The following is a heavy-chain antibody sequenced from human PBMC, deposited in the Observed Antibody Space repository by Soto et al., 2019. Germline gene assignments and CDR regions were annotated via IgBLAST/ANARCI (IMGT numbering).Heavy chain of an antibody. CDR1: VFTFVNYW. CDR2: INRDGSSI. V-gene: IGHV3-74*03. J-gene: IGHJ5*02. D-gene: IGHD6-13*01. CDR3: AKPPRRAAAGYEPDWFDP. Sequence: PGGSLTVSGAASVFTFVNYWTHWFPESPGKGLVLVSRINRDGSSITYADSVKGRFTISRDNAKNTLDLQMNSLRAEDTAVYYCAKPPRRAAAGYEPDWFDPCGQGTLVTVSS.